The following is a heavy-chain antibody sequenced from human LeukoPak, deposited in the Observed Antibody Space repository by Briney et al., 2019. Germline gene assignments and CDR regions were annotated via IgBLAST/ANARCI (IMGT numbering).Heavy chain of an antibody. CDR3: ARDRKGGSSTVHWLDP. V-gene: IGHV4-59*01. Sequence: SETLSLTCSVSGDSIIGFYWSWLRQPPGKGLEWIGFIYYSGSTIYNPSLKSRVAISIDTSKNQFSLTLTSVTAADTAMYYCARDRKGGSSTVHWLDPWGQGTLVTVSS. CDR2: IYYSGST. D-gene: IGHD6-13*01. J-gene: IGHJ5*02. CDR1: GDSIIGFY.